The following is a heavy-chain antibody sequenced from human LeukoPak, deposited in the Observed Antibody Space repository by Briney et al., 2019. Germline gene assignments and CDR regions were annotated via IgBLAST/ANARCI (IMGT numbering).Heavy chain of an antibody. CDR1: GFTFSSYA. J-gene: IGHJ4*02. D-gene: IGHD3-22*01. CDR3: ARDTLGAYYYDSSGYYDY. CDR2: ISYDGSNK. V-gene: IGHV3-30-3*01. Sequence: GRSLRLSCAASGFTFSSYAMHWVRQAPGKGLEWVAVISYDGSNKYYADSVKGRFTISRDNSKNTLYLQMNSLRAEDTAVYYCARDTLGAYYYDSSGYYDYWGQGTLVTVSS.